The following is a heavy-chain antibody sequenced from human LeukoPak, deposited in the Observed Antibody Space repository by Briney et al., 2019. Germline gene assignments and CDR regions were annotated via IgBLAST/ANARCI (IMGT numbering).Heavy chain of an antibody. CDR2: TYYRSKWYN. Sequence: SQTLSLTCAISGDSVSSNSAAWNWSRQSPSRGLEWLGRTYYRSKWYNDYAVSVKSRIAINPDTSKNQFSLQLNSVTPEDTAVYFCARTSYYDSSGSYRDAFDIWGQGTVVSVSS. D-gene: IGHD3-22*01. V-gene: IGHV6-1*01. CDR3: ARTSYYDSSGSYRDAFDI. CDR1: GDSVSSNSAA. J-gene: IGHJ3*02.